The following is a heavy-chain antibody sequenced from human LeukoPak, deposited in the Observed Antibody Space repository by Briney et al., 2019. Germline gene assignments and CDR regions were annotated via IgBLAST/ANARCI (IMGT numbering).Heavy chain of an antibody. V-gene: IGHV1-18*01. D-gene: IGHD4/OR15-4a*01. J-gene: IGHJ4*02. CDR3: ARDMVQYTHGEGGY. Sequence: ASVKVSCKASGYTFTTYGITWVRQAPGQGLEWMGWISTYSSNTNYALKFQGRLTMTTDTSTSTVNMELRSLRSDDTAVYYCARDMVQYTHGEGGYWGQGTLVTVSS. CDR1: GYTFTTYG. CDR2: ISTYSSNT.